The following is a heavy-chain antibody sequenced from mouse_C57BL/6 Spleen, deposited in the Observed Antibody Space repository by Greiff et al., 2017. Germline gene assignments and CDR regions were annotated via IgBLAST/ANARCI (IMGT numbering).Heavy chain of an antibody. CDR2: IRLKSDNYAT. Sequence: EVQLQESGGGLVQPGGSMKLSCVASGFTFSNYWMNWVRQSPEKGLEWVAQIRLKSDNYATHYAESVKGRFTISRDDSKSSVYLQMNNLRAEDTGIYYCTDNAMDCWGRGASVTVSS. CDR1: GFTFSNYW. CDR3: TDNAMDC. J-gene: IGHJ4*01. V-gene: IGHV6-3*01.